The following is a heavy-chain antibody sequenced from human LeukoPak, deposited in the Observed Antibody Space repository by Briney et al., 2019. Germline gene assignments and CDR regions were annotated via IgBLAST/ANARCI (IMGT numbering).Heavy chain of an antibody. Sequence: ASVKVSCKASGYTFTGYYMHWVRQAPGQGLEWMGWINPNSGGTNYAQKFQGRVTMTRDTSISTAYIDLSSLRSEDTAVYYCARGTLYGSGSYRDPAGYMDVWGKGTTVTISS. J-gene: IGHJ6*03. D-gene: IGHD3-10*01. CDR3: ARGTLYGSGSYRDPAGYMDV. CDR1: GYTFTGYY. V-gene: IGHV1-2*02. CDR2: INPNSGGT.